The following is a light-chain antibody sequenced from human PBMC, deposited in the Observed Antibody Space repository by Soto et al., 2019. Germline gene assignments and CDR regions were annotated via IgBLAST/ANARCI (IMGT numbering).Light chain of an antibody. J-gene: IGKJ5*01. CDR1: QSIGTH. V-gene: IGKV1-39*01. Sequence: IQMTQSPSSLSASVGDSVSITCRASQSIGTHLNWYLQKPGRAPKLLIYGASNLQSGVPSRFSGSGSGTGFTLTISSLQPEDFATYYCQQSYNTPNFGQGTRLDNK. CDR3: QQSYNTPN. CDR2: GAS.